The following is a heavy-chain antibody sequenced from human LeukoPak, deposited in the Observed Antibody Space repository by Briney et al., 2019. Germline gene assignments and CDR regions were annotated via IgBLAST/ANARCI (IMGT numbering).Heavy chain of an antibody. D-gene: IGHD3-22*01. V-gene: IGHV4-31*03. CDR3: ARNYYDSSGYYYFDY. CDR2: IYYSGST. J-gene: IGHJ4*02. Sequence: PSETLSLTRTVSGGSISSGGYYWSWIRQHPGKGLEWIGYIYYSGSTYYNPSLKSRVTISVDTSKNQFSLKLSSVTAADTAVYYCARNYYDSSGYYYFDYWGQGTLVTVSS. CDR1: GGSISSGGYY.